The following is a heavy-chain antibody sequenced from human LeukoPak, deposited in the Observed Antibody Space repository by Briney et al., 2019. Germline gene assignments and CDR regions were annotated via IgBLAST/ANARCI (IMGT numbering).Heavy chain of an antibody. D-gene: IGHD2-15*01. Sequence: PGRSLRLSCASSGFTFSDYYMSWIRQAPVKGMEGVAYISSSGSTTYYAESVKGRFTIYRDNANNSLYLQMNSLRAEDTAVYYCARDVGELEYCSGGSCYSNYWGQGTLVTVSS. CDR3: ARDVGELEYCSGGSCYSNY. CDR1: GFTFSDYY. J-gene: IGHJ4*02. V-gene: IGHV3-11*01. CDR2: ISSSGSTT.